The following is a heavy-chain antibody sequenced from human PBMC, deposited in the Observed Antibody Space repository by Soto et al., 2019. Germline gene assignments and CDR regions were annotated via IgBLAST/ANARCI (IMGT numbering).Heavy chain of an antibody. V-gene: IGHV4-59*01. D-gene: IGHD3-3*01. J-gene: IGHJ6*03. CDR3: ARSPYDFWSGYYSPYYYYMDV. CDR2: IYYSGST. CDR1: GGSISSYY. Sequence: SETLSLTCTVSGGSISSYYWSWIRQPPGKGLEWIGYIYYSGSTNYNPSLKSRVTISVDTSKNQFSLKLSSVTAADTAVYYCARSPYDFWSGYYSPYYYYMDVWGKGTTVTVSS.